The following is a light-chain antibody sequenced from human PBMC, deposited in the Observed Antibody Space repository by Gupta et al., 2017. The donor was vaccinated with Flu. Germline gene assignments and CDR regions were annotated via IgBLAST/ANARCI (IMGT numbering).Light chain of an antibody. V-gene: IGKV1-5*03. CDR2: KAS. CDR3: QQYSTYTFT. J-gene: IGKJ5*01. Sequence: PTILSAPEEGSVTTSCRTSQIISHWLAWFQQKPGQAPNLLIYKASSLESGVPARFSGSGSGTEFTLTISSLQPDDSATYYCQQYSTYTFTFGQGTQLEIK. CDR1: QIISHW.